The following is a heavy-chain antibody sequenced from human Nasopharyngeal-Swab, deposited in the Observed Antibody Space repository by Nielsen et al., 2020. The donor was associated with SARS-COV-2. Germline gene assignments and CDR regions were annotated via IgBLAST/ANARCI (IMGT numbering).Heavy chain of an antibody. CDR3: ARRTRYGITGTRGGFPV. CDR2: INHSGST. V-gene: IGHV4-34*01. D-gene: IGHD1-7*01. J-gene: IGHJ6*04. Sequence: PGKGLEWIGEINHSGSTNYNPSLKSRVTISVDTSKNQSSLKLSSVTAADTAVYYCARRTRYGITGTRGGFPVWGKGTTVTVSS.